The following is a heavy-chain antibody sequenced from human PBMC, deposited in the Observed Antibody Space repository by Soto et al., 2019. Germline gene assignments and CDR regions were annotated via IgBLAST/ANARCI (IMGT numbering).Heavy chain of an antibody. D-gene: IGHD3-3*01. CDR3: ARESSLMFGDFWSGYHNWFDP. V-gene: IGHV4-31*03. CDR2: IYYSGST. J-gene: IGHJ5*02. CDR1: GGSISSGGYY. Sequence: QVQLQESGPGLVKPSQTLSLTCTVSGGSISSGGYYWSWIRQHPGKGLEWIGYIYYSGSTYYNPSLKSRVTISVDTSKNQFSLKLSSVTAADTAVYYCARESSLMFGDFWSGYHNWFDPWGQGTLVTVSS.